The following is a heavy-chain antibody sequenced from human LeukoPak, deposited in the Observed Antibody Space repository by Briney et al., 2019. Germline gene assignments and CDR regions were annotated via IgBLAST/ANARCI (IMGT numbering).Heavy chain of an antibody. CDR3: AREEI. CDR1: GFTFSSYS. CDR2: IKQDGSEK. Sequence: GGSLRLSCAASGFTFSSYSMNWVRQAPGKGLEWVANIKQDGSEKYYVDSVKGRFTVPRDNAKNSLYLQMNSLRAEDTAVYYCAREEIWGQGTMVTVSS. V-gene: IGHV3-7*05. J-gene: IGHJ3*02.